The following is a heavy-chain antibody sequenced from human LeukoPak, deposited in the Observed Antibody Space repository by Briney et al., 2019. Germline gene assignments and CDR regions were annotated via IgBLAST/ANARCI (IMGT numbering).Heavy chain of an antibody. CDR1: GYSISSGYY. Sequence: SETLSLTCAVSGYSISSGYYWGWIRQPPGKGLEWIGRIYTSGSTNYNPSLKSRVTMSVDTSKNQFSLKLSSVTAADTAVYYCASMNSSGYSPFDYWGQGTLVTVSS. J-gene: IGHJ4*02. D-gene: IGHD3-22*01. V-gene: IGHV4-38-2*01. CDR3: ASMNSSGYSPFDY. CDR2: IYTSGST.